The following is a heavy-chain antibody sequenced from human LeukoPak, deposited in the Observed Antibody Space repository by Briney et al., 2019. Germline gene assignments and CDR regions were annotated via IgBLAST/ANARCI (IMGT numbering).Heavy chain of an antibody. Sequence: GGSLRLSCAASGFTFSSYGMSWVRQAPGKGLEWVSAISGSGGSTYYADPVKGRFTISRDNSKNTLYLQMNSLRAEDTAVYYCAKVPGSYYFDYWGQGTLVTVSS. V-gene: IGHV3-23*01. CDR3: AKVPGSYYFDY. CDR2: ISGSGGST. CDR1: GFTFSSYG. J-gene: IGHJ4*02. D-gene: IGHD1-14*01.